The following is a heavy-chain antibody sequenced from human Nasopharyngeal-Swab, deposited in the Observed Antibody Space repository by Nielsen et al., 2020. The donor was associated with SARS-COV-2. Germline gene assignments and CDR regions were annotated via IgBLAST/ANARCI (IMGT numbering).Heavy chain of an antibody. CDR1: GGSISSYY. CDR3: ARDSTPVYYYYYMDV. J-gene: IGHJ6*03. Sequence: SETLSLTCTVSGGSISSYYWSWIRQPPGKGLEWIGYIYYSGSTNYNPSLKSRVTISVDTSKNQFSLKLSSVTAADTAVYYRARDSTPVYYYYYMDVWGKGTTVTVSS. D-gene: IGHD2-15*01. V-gene: IGHV4-59*01. CDR2: IYYSGST.